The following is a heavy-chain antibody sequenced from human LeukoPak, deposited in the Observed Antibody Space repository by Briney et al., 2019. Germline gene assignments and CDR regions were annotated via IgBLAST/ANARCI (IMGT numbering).Heavy chain of an antibody. CDR2: ISGSSIYT. D-gene: IGHD3-22*01. V-gene: IGHV3-11*05. J-gene: IGHJ4*02. Sequence: GGSLRLSCAASGFTFSDHYMDWVRQAPGKGLEWVSYISGSSIYTRYADSVKGRFTISRDNAKNSLYLQMNSLRAEDTALYYCVRDISGYYFDYWGQGNLVTVSS. CDR3: VRDISGYYFDY. CDR1: GFTFSDHY.